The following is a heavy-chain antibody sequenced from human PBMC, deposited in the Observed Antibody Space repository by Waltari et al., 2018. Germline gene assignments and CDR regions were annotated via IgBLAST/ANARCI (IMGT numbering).Heavy chain of an antibody. CDR3: VRLEDCSGPGGNCYSGDSFALDV. Sequence: QVQLQQWGAGQLQPSETLSLTCAVYGGSFSGYYWGWIRQPPGKGLEWIGENKHNGNRNCNPSRRSRVTMLIDTSRSQFSLKVNSVTAADTAVYYCVRLEDCSGPGGNCYSGDSFALDVWGQGTTVTVSS. V-gene: IGHV4-34*02. CDR1: GGSFSGYY. D-gene: IGHD2-8*02. CDR2: NKHNGNR. J-gene: IGHJ6*02.